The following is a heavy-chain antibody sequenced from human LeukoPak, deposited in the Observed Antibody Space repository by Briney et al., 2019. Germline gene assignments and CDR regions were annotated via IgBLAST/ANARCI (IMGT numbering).Heavy chain of an antibody. V-gene: IGHV3-30*02. J-gene: IGHJ4*02. Sequence: GGSLGLSCGASGFTLTNYNMHWVRRAPGKGLEYVAFIRFDGTTEYYTDSVKGRFTMSRDNSKNTLYLQMNSLRGEDTAVYYCARGAAVALELWGQGTLVTVSS. CDR3: ARGAAVALEL. CDR2: IRFDGTTE. D-gene: IGHD6-19*01. CDR1: GFTLTNYN.